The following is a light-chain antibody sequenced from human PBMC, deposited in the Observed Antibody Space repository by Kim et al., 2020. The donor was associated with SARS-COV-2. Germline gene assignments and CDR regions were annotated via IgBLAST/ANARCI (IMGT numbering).Light chain of an antibody. V-gene: IGLV3-1*01. J-gene: IGLJ3*02. CDR3: QAWDSTTGWV. CDR1: KLGERF. CDR2: QDK. Sequence: SYELTQPPSVSVSPGQTASITCSGDKLGERFACWYQQKPGQSPLLVIYQDKKRPSGIPERFSGSNSGNTATLTISGTQAMDEADYYCQAWDSTTGWVFGG.